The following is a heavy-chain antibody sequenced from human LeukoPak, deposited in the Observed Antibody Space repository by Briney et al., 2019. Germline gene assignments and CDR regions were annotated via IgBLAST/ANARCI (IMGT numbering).Heavy chain of an antibody. CDR2: ISCIGSST. J-gene: IGHJ4*02. CDR3: AKGLLVVAGVFDY. Sequence: PGGSLRLSCAASGFTFSSYAMSWVRQAPGKGLEWVSAISCIGSSTSHADSVKDRYTISRDNSKNTLYLQMNSLRAEDTAVYYCAKGLLVVAGVFDYWGQGTLVTVSS. CDR1: GFTFSSYA. D-gene: IGHD2-21*01. V-gene: IGHV3-23*01.